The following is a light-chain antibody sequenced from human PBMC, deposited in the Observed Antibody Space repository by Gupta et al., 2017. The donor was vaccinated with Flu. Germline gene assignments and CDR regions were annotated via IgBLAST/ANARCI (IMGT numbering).Light chain of an antibody. CDR3: QSMDTTGSYRV. V-gene: IGLV3-25*03. Sequence: HELTPPPSVSVSPGETARITCSGEALSTQYTYWYQQKSGRAPLRLIYMDTERPSGIPERFSGSSSGSTVTLTISGVQTEDEADYYCQSMDTTGSYRVFGGGTKLAVL. CDR1: ALSTQY. CDR2: MDT. J-gene: IGLJ2*01.